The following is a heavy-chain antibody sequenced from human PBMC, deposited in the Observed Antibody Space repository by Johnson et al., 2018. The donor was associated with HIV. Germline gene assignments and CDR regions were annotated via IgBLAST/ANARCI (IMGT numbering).Heavy chain of an antibody. CDR1: GFTFSSYD. CDR2: IGSAGDT. CDR3: AKDITPYSGAFDL. Sequence: VQLVESGGGLVQPGGSLRLSCAASGFTFSSYDMHWVRQATGKGLEWVSGIGSAGDTYYPGSVKGRFTISRDNAKNSLYLQMNSLRAEDTAVYYCAKDITPYSGAFDLWGQGTMVTVSS. D-gene: IGHD3-10*01. V-gene: IGHV3-13*01. J-gene: IGHJ3*01.